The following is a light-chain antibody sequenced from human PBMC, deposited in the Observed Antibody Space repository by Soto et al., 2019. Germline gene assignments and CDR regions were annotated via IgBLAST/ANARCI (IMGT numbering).Light chain of an antibody. Sequence: DIQMTQSPSTLSASVGDRVTITCRASQSIRSWLAWYQQKPGKAARFLIYDASSLGSGVPSRFSGRGSGTEFTLTISSLQPDDFAPYYCQHYNSYPYTFGQGTRLEFK. CDR2: DAS. CDR1: QSIRSW. CDR3: QHYNSYPYT. V-gene: IGKV1-5*01. J-gene: IGKJ2*01.